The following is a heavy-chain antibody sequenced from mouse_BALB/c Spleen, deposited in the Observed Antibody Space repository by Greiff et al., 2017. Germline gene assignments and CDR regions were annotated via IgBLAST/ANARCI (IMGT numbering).Heavy chain of an antibody. V-gene: IGHV5-17*02. CDR3: ARERDGYPDY. Sequence: EVMLVESGGGLVQPGGSRKLSCAASGFTFSSFGMHWVRQAPEKGLEWVAYISSGSSTIYYADTVKGRFTISRDNPKNTLFLQMTSLRSEDTAMYYCARERDGYPDYWGQGTTLTVSS. CDR1: GFTFSSFG. CDR2: ISSGSSTI. D-gene: IGHD2-3*01. J-gene: IGHJ2*01.